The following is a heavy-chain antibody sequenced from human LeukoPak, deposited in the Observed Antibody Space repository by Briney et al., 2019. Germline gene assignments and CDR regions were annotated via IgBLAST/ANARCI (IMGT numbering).Heavy chain of an antibody. Sequence: GPSVKVSCKATGFHFTGYFMHWVRQAPGQGLEWMGRINLHTGDTKFAQKFQDRVIMTRDMSMTTAYMELKGLPSDDTAVYYCAREGVTMVRTRVLYYYYGMDVWGQGTAVTVSS. V-gene: IGHV1-2*06. CDR1: GFHFTGYF. CDR3: AREGVTMVRTRVLYYYYGMDV. J-gene: IGHJ6*02. D-gene: IGHD3-10*01. CDR2: INLHTGDT.